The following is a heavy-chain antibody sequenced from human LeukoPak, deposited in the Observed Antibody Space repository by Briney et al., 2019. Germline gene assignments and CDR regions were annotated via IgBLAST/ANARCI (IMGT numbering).Heavy chain of an antibody. J-gene: IGHJ4*02. CDR2: IFYIGST. D-gene: IGHD3-22*01. CDR3: ARHRRKDSELEY. V-gene: IGHV4-59*08. Sequence: ASPSLSLTCTVSGGSISGYYCTWIRHPPGKWREWIGDIFYIGSTNYHPSVISRFTISVDKSKNQLSLQLTTLSAEDTAVYYCARHRRKDSELEYWGQGTLVTVSS. CDR1: GGSISGYY.